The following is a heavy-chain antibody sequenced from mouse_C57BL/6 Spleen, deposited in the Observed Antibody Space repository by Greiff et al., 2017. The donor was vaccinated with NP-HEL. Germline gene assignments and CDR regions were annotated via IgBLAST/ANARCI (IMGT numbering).Heavy chain of an antibody. CDR2: INYDGSST. CDR3: ARDYDEAMDY. Sequence: EVKLMESEGGLVQPGSSMKLSCTASGFTFSDYYMAWVRQVPEKGLEWVANINYDGSSTYYLDSLKSRFIISRDNAKNILYLQMSSLKSEDTATYYCARDYDEAMDYWGQGTSVTVSS. V-gene: IGHV5-16*01. D-gene: IGHD2-12*01. J-gene: IGHJ4*01. CDR1: GFTFSDYY.